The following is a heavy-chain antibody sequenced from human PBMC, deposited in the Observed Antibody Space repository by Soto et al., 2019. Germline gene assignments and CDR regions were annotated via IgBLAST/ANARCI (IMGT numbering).Heavy chain of an antibody. J-gene: IGHJ3*02. Sequence: QVQLVQSGAEVKKPGSSVKVSCKASGGTFSSYAISWVRQAPGQGLEWMGGIIPIFGTAIYAQKFQGRVTITADEYTSTAYMELSSLRSEDTAVYYCARERIAVAGTGGAFDIWGQGTMVTVSS. CDR1: GGTFSSYA. CDR2: IIPIFGTA. CDR3: ARERIAVAGTGGAFDI. D-gene: IGHD6-19*01. V-gene: IGHV1-69*01.